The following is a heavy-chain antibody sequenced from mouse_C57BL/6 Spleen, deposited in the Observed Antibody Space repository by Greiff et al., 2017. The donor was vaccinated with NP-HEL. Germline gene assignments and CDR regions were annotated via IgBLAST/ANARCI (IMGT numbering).Heavy chain of an antibody. CDR3: ARHDDYGIDY. Sequence: EVQRVESGGDLVKPGGSLKLSCAASGFTFSSYGMSWVRQTPDKRLEWVATISSGGSYTYYPDSVKGRFTISRDNAKNTLYLQMSSLKSEDTAMYYCARHDDYGIDYWGQGTTLTVSS. CDR1: GFTFSSYG. D-gene: IGHD2-4*01. J-gene: IGHJ2*01. V-gene: IGHV5-6*01. CDR2: ISSGGSYT.